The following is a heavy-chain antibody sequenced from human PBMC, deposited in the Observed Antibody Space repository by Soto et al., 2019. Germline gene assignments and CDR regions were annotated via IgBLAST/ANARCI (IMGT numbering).Heavy chain of an antibody. J-gene: IGHJ3*01. CDR2: INPEGSST. CDR3: ARSPGGYYID. V-gene: IGHV3-74*01. CDR1: GFSFSSYW. D-gene: IGHD2-15*01. Sequence: EVQLVESGGGLVQPGGSLRLSCVDSGFSFSSYWMHWVRQGPGKGLVWVARINPEGSSTNYADSAEGRFTISRDNARNTLYLQMNSLRAEDKAVYYCARSPGGYYIDWGQGTMVTVSS.